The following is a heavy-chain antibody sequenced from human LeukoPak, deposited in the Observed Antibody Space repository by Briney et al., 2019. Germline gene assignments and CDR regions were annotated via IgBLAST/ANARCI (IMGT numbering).Heavy chain of an antibody. CDR1: GGSISSGDYY. Sequence: PSQTLSLTCSVSGGSISSGDYYWNWIRQPAGKGLEWIGRIYTSGSINYNPSLKSRVTISVDTSKNQFSLKLSSVTAADTAVYYCARGSSSSWQLDYWGQGTLVTVSS. D-gene: IGHD6-13*01. CDR2: IYTSGSI. CDR3: ARGSSSSWQLDY. V-gene: IGHV4-61*02. J-gene: IGHJ4*02.